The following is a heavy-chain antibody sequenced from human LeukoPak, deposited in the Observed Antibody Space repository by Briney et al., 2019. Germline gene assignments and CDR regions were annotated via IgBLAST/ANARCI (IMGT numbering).Heavy chain of an antibody. CDR1: GGSFRGYY. J-gene: IGHJ3*02. CDR3: VRVFMVRGVQVAFDI. D-gene: IGHD3-10*01. V-gene: IGHV4-34*01. Sequence: SETLSLTCAVYGGSFRGYYWSWIRQPPEKGLEWIGEINHSGSPNYSPSLKSPVTISLDTSKNQFSLGLSSVTAADTAVYYCVRVFMVRGVQVAFDIWGQGTMVTVSS. CDR2: INHSGSP.